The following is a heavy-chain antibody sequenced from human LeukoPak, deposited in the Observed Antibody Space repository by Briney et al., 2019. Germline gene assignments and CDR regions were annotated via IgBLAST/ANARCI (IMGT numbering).Heavy chain of an antibody. CDR1: GYTFTDYA. CDR2: INVGNGYT. D-gene: IGHD1-1*01. CDR3: ARENWNYAGY. V-gene: IGHV1-3*03. Sequence: ASVKVSCKASGYTFTDYAMYWVRQAPGQRLEWMGWINVGNGYTKYSQEFQGRVTITRDTSATTAYMELSSLRSEDMAVYYCARENWNYAGYWGQGTLVTVSS. J-gene: IGHJ4*02.